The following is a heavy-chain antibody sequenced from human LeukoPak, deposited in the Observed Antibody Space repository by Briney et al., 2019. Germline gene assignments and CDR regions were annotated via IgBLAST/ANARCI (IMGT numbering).Heavy chain of an antibody. CDR1: GFSFRRYA. J-gene: IGHJ3*01. V-gene: IGHV3-23*01. CDR2: ISGPGPST. D-gene: IGHD5-24*01. Sequence: GGSLRPSCAASGFSFRRYAMNWVRQAPGRGLEWVAVISGPGPSTVYADSVKGRFTISRDNSKNTLLLQLDSLRVEDTAIYYCAKEEMPHAFDLWGQGTMVTVSS. CDR3: AKEEMPHAFDL.